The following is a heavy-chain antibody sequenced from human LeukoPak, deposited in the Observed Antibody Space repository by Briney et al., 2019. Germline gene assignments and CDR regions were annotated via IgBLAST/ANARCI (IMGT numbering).Heavy chain of an antibody. CDR2: IIPILGIA. CDR1: GGTFSSYA. Sequence: SVKVSCKASGGTFSSYAISWVRQAPGQGLEWMGRIIPILGIANYAQKFQGRVTITADKSTSTAYMELSSLRSEDTAVYYCASRLGNDAFDIWGQGIMVTASS. J-gene: IGHJ3*02. D-gene: IGHD6-19*01. V-gene: IGHV1-69*04. CDR3: ASRLGNDAFDI.